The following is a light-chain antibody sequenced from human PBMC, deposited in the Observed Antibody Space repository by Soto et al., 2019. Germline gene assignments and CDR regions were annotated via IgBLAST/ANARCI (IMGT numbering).Light chain of an antibody. V-gene: IGKV1-5*01. Sequence: DIKLTQSPSTLAASVWNTITSTCRASQRISGWLAWHQQKPGKAPKLLIYDVSALKRGVPPRFSGSGSGTEFTLTISSLQPEDFATYYCKKYDSFSVTFGKGNKV. CDR3: KKYDSFSVT. CDR1: QRISGW. J-gene: IGKJ1*01. CDR2: DVS.